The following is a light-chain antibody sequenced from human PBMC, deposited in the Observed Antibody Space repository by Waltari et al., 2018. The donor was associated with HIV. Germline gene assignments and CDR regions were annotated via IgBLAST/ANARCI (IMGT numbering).Light chain of an antibody. CDR3: SAWDSSLSAWV. Sequence: QAGLTQPPSVSKDLRQTATLTCTGNTNNVGHHGEAWLRQHQGHPPKLLSYRNNNRPSGISERFSASRSGNTASLTISGLQPEDEADYYCSAWDSSLSAWVFGGGTKLTVL. J-gene: IGLJ3*02. CDR1: TNNVGHHG. CDR2: RNN. V-gene: IGLV10-54*04.